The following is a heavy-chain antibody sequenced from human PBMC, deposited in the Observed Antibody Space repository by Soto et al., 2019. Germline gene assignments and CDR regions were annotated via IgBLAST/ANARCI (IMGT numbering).Heavy chain of an antibody. Sequence: SETLSLTCAVSGASISSDNRWTWVRQPPGEGLEWIGEISQSGTTKYNPSLASRVSISVDKSKNQFSLRLTSMTAADTAVYYCAKKVPAALRLYYFFGLDVWGQGTTVTVSS. CDR3: AKKVPAALRLYYFFGLDV. V-gene: IGHV4-4*02. CDR2: ISQSGTT. J-gene: IGHJ6*02. CDR1: GASISSDNR. D-gene: IGHD2-15*01.